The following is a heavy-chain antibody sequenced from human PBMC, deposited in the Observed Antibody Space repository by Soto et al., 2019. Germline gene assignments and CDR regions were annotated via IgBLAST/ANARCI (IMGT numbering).Heavy chain of an antibody. CDR1: GDSISSSKW. V-gene: IGHV4-4*02. CDR3: AYRPGWYRHDV. D-gene: IGHD6-19*01. Sequence: QVQLQESGPGLVKPSGTLSLTCAVSGDSISSSKWWTWVRQPPGKGLEWIGDTLHSGSTNYNPSLKDRIMISVNKSKIQFSLELTSVTAADTAVYYCAYRPGWYRHDVWGQGTLVIVSP. CDR2: TLHSGST. J-gene: IGHJ3*01.